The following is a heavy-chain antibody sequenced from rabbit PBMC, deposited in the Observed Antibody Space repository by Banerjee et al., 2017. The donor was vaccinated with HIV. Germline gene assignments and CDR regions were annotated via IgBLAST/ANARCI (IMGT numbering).Heavy chain of an antibody. CDR3: ARDLGGGSDL. CDR2: IYPDYGST. J-gene: IGHJ3*01. Sequence: QEQLVESGGGLVTLGGSLKLSCKASGIAFSSYGIRWVRQAPGKGLEWIAYIYPDYGSTDYASWVNGRFTISLDNAQNTVFLQMTSLTAADTATYFCARDLGGGSDLWGQGTLVTVS. CDR1: GIAFSSYG. D-gene: IGHD8-1*01. V-gene: IGHV1S47*01.